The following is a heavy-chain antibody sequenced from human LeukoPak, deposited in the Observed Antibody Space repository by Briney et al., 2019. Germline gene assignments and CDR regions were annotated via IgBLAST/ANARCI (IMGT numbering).Heavy chain of an antibody. J-gene: IGHJ3*02. V-gene: IGHV3-11*01. CDR2: VSSSGSTI. CDR1: GFTFSDYY. D-gene: IGHD6-19*01. Sequence: GGSLRLSCAASGFTFSDYYMSWIRQAPGKGLEWVSYVSSSGSTIYYADSVKGRFTISRDNAKNSLYLQMDSLRAEDTAVYYCARVGSGWDDAFDIWGQGTMVTVSS. CDR3: ARVGSGWDDAFDI.